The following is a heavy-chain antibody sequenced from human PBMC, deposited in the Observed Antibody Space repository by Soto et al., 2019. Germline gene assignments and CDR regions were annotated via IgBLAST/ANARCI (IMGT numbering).Heavy chain of an antibody. CDR3: ARVISLNY. Sequence: EVQLVESGGGLVQPGGSLRLSCVGSGFTLSSYWMSWARQAPGKGLEWLANIKQDGSEKHYVDSVKGRFSISRDNAQNSLFLNMSSLRDDDTAVYYCARVISLNYWGQGTLVTVSS. CDR2: IKQDGSEK. CDR1: GFTLSSYW. J-gene: IGHJ4*02. V-gene: IGHV3-7*01.